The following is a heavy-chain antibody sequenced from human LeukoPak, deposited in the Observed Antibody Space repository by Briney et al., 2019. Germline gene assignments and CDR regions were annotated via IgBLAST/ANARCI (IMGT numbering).Heavy chain of an antibody. D-gene: IGHD2-2*01. CDR2: IYYSGST. V-gene: IGHV4-31*11. CDR3: ARAAGYCSSTSCSPWVSFYYYYGMDV. J-gene: IGHJ6*02. CDR1: GGSFSGYY. Sequence: PSETLSLTCAVYGGSFSGYYWSWIRQHPGKGLEWIGYIYYSGSTYYNPSLKSRVTISVDTSKNQFSLKLSSVTAADTAVYYCARAAGYCSSTSCSPWVSFYYYYGMDVWGQGTTVTVSS.